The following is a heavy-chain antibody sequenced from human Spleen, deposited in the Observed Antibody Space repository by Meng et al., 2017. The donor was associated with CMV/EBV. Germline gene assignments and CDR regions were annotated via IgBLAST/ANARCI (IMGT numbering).Heavy chain of an antibody. D-gene: IGHD2-2*01. Sequence: SDGSISNDKSHWNWIRQHPGKGLEWIGYIYHSGTTYYNPSLKSRVRISLDTSQNQFSLKVTSVTASDTAVYYCARSPVLPGYEFGPWGHGTLVTVSS. CDR3: ARSPVLPGYEFGP. CDR1: DGSISNDKSH. CDR2: IYHSGTT. V-gene: IGHV4-31*02. J-gene: IGHJ5*02.